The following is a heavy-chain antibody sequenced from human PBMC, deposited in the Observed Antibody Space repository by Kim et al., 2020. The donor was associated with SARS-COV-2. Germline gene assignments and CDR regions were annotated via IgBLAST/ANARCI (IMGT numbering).Heavy chain of an antibody. J-gene: IGHJ6*02. V-gene: IGHV3-48*01. CDR1: GFTFGDFS. CDR2: ISSTGSTV. CDR3: VSSISIFYYYGLEL. Sequence: GGSLRLSCAASGFTFGDFSMHWVRQAPGKGLEWVSYISSTGSTVYYADSVNGRFTVSRDNATNSLYLQMSSMRGDDTSVYCYVSSISIFYYYGLELWGQGTTVTVS. D-gene: IGHD3-3*02.